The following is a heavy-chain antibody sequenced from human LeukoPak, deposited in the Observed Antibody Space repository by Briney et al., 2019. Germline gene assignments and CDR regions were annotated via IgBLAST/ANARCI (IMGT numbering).Heavy chain of an antibody. Sequence: GGSLRLSCAASGLSFSGAWMSWVRQAPGKGLEWVANIKQDGSEKYYEDSVKGRFTISRDNSKNTLYLQMNSLRAEDTAVYYCAKDLLFGLDYWGQGTLVTVSP. D-gene: IGHD3-3*01. CDR3: AKDLLFGLDY. CDR1: GLSFSGAW. CDR2: IKQDGSEK. V-gene: IGHV3-7*01. J-gene: IGHJ4*02.